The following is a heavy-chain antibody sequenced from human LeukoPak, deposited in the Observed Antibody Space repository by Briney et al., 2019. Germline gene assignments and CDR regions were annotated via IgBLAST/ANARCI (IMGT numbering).Heavy chain of an antibody. V-gene: IGHV5-51*01. CDR3: VRPSRGYRGPFDI. D-gene: IGHD3-22*01. Sequence: GESLKISCKTSGYNFNTYWIGWGRQMPRKSPEGVGIIYPADSDTRHSPSFQGQVTISADKSISTAYLQWSSLKASDIAMYYCVRPSRGYRGPFDIWGQGTMVTVSS. CDR2: IYPADSDT. J-gene: IGHJ3*02. CDR1: GYNFNTYW.